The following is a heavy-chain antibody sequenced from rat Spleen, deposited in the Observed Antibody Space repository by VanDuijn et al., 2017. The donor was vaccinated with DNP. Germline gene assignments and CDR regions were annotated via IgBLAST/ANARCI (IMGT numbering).Heavy chain of an antibody. J-gene: IGHJ2*01. CDR3: ATLYYSIYIHYCDY. Sequence: EVQLVESGGGLVQPGRSLKLSCAASGFTFSNYGMAWVRQAPTKGLEWVASISTGGGNTYYRDSVKGRFTISRDNAKNTQYLQVDSLRSEDRAPYYCATLYYSIYIHYCDYWGQGGMSTVSS. V-gene: IGHV5S13*01. CDR1: GFTFSNYG. CDR2: ISTGGGNT. D-gene: IGHD1-2*01.